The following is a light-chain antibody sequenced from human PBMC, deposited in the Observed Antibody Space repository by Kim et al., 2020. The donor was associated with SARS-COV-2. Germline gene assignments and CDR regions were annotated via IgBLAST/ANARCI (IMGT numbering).Light chain of an antibody. J-gene: IGLJ2*01. Sequence: SYELTQPFSVAVALGQTARITCGGNSIGHKDVHWYQQRPGQAPVLVIYRDSIRPSGVPETFSASNWGNTATLTISGAQAGDEADYYCQVWDSSTVLFGGGTQLTVL. V-gene: IGLV3-9*01. CDR2: RDS. CDR1: SIGHKD. CDR3: QVWDSSTVL.